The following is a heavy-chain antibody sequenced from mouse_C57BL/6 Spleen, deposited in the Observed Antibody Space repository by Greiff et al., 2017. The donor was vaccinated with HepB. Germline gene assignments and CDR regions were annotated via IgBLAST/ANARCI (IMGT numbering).Heavy chain of an antibody. CDR2: ISGGGGNT. Sequence: EVQLVESGGGLVKPGGSLKLSCAASGFTFGSYTMSWVRQTPEKRLEWVATISGGGGNTYYPDSVKGRFTISRDNAKNTLYLQMSSLRSEDTALYYCAINPFFDYWGQGTTLTVSS. CDR1: GFTFGSYT. CDR3: AINPFFDY. J-gene: IGHJ2*01. V-gene: IGHV5-9*01.